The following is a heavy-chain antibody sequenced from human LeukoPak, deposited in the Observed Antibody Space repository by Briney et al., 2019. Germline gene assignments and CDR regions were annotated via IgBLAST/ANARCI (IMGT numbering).Heavy chain of an antibody. CDR2: IYYSGST. CDR1: GGSISSSSYY. Sequence: SETLSLTCTVSGGSISSSSYYWGWIRQPPGKGLEWVGSIYYSGSTYYNPSLKSRVTISVDTSKNQFSLKLRSVTAADTAVYYCARRVRYWFDPWGQGTLVTVSS. J-gene: IGHJ5*02. D-gene: IGHD4/OR15-4a*01. CDR3: ARRVRYWFDP. V-gene: IGHV4-39*01.